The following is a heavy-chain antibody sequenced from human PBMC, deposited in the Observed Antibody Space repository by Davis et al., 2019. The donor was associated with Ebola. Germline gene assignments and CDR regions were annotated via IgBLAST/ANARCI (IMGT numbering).Heavy chain of an antibody. V-gene: IGHV3-30*02. D-gene: IGHD3-22*01. Sequence: PGGSLRLSCAASGFTFSSYGMHWVRQAPGKGLEWVAVIWYDGSNKYYADSVKGRFTISRDNSKNTVDLQMNSLRREDTAVYYCAKDWRYDSRLRKSYYYGMDVWGQGTTVTVSS. J-gene: IGHJ6*02. CDR1: GFTFSSYG. CDR3: AKDWRYDSRLRKSYYYGMDV. CDR2: IWYDGSNK.